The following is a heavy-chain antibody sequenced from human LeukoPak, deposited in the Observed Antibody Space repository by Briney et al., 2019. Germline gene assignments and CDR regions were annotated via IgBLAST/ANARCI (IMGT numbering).Heavy chain of an antibody. V-gene: IGHV4-34*01. Sequence: PSETLSLTCAVNGGSFIGYYWSWIRQPPGKGMEWNGEINHSGSTNYNPSLKSRVTISVDTSKNQFSLKLSSVTAADTAVYYCAGPYCTNGVCYFDYWGQGTLVTVSS. CDR3: AGPYCTNGVCYFDY. J-gene: IGHJ4*02. CDR2: INHSGST. D-gene: IGHD2-8*01. CDR1: GGSFIGYY.